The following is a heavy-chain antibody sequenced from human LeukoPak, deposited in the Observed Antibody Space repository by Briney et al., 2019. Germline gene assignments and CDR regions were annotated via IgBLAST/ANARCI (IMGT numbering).Heavy chain of an antibody. CDR1: GYTFTAYY. CDR3: ARDLTFTSGRGVY. Sequence: GASVKVSCKASGYTFTAYYMHWVRQAPGQGLEWMGWINPNSGDTNYAQEFQGRVTMTRDTSINTAYMELSGLRSDGTAVYYCARDLTFTSGRGVYWGQGTLVTVSS. J-gene: IGHJ4*02. D-gene: IGHD3-10*01. CDR2: INPNSGDT. V-gene: IGHV1-2*02.